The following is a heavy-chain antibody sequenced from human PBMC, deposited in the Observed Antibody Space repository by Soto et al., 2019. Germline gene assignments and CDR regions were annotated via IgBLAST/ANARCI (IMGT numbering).Heavy chain of an antibody. CDR3: ASSGGLDRDFNY. CDR1: GGTFSSDS. CDR2: IIPMFDTP. J-gene: IGHJ4*02. Sequence: QVQLVQSGAEVKKPGSSVKVSCKASGGTFSSDSFSWVRQAPGQGLEWMGGIIPMFDTPIYAQKFQDRVTITAGASTSTAYMQLSSLRSGDTAVYYCASSGGLDRDFNYWGQGSLVTVSS. V-gene: IGHV1-69*12. D-gene: IGHD2-15*01.